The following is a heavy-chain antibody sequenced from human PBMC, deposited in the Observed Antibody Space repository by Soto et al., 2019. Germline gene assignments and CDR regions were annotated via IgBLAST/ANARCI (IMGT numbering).Heavy chain of an antibody. D-gene: IGHD1-1*01. J-gene: IGHJ4*02. V-gene: IGHV3-7*01. Sequence: EVQLVESGGGLVQPGGSLRLSCAASGLTFSNCWMSWVRQAPGKGLEWVANIKQDGSEKYYVHSLKGRFTISRDNAKNSLYLQINSLRAEDTAVYYCARDRAYNTFDNWGQGTLVTVSS. CDR3: ARDRAYNTFDN. CDR2: IKQDGSEK. CDR1: GLTFSNCW.